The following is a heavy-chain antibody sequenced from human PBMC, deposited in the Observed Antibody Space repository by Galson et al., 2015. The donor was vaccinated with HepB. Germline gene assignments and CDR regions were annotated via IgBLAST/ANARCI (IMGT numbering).Heavy chain of an antibody. CDR2: IIPIFGTA. V-gene: IGHV1-69*13. CDR3: ARDRGGGANAFDI. Sequence: SVKVSCKASGGTFSSYAISWVRQAPGQGLEWMGGIIPIFGTANYAQKFQGRVTITADESTSTAYMELSSLRSEDTAVYYCARDRGGGANAFDIWGQGTMVTVSS. CDR1: GGTFSSYA. J-gene: IGHJ3*02. D-gene: IGHD3-16*01.